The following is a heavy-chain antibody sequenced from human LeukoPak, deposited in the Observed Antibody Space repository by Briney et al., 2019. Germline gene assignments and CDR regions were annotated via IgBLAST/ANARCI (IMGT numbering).Heavy chain of an antibody. CDR1: GGSIHSY. CDR3: ARDPNYYDSSGYPEGYNWFDP. CDR2: ISCSGTI. Sequence: PSETLSLTCTVSGGSIHSYWSWIRPPAGKGLEWIGRISCSGTITYNPALQSGLTISIDTSKNQFSLKLMSVTAADTAVYYCARDPNYYDSSGYPEGYNWFDPWGQGTLVTVSS. J-gene: IGHJ5*02. D-gene: IGHD3-22*01. V-gene: IGHV4-4*07.